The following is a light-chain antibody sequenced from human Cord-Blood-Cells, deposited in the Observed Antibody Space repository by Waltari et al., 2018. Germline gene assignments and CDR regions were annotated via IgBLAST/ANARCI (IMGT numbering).Light chain of an antibody. J-gene: IGKJ2*01. CDR1: QSVSSY. V-gene: IGKV3-11*01. CDR3: QQRSNWPPYT. CDR2: YAS. Sequence: EIVLTQSPATLSLSPGERATISCRASQSVSSYLAWYQQKPGQAPRLLIYYASNRATGIPARFSGSGSGTDFTLTISSLEPEDFAVYYCQQRSNWPPYTFGQGTKLEIK.